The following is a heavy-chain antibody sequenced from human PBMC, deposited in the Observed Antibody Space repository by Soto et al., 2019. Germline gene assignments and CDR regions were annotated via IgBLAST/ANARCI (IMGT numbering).Heavy chain of an antibody. CDR2: ISYDGSNK. J-gene: IGHJ4*02. Sequence: QVQLVESGGGVVQPGRSLRLSCAASGFTFSSYGMHWVRQAPGKGLEWVAVISYDGSNKYYADSVKGRFTISRDNSKNTLYLQMNSLRAEDTAVYYCAKAFGEIGYYDRSGYYYWGQGTLVTVSS. CDR3: AKAFGEIGYYDRSGYYY. D-gene: IGHD3-22*01. V-gene: IGHV3-30*18. CDR1: GFTFSSYG.